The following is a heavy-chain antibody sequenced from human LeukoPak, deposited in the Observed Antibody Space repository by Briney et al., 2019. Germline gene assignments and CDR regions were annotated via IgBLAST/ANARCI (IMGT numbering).Heavy chain of an antibody. D-gene: IGHD3-3*01. CDR3: ARGRYDFWSGYPYYYMDV. CDR2: IYTSGST. Sequence: PSETLSLTCTVSGGSISSYYWSWIRQPAGKGLEGIGRIYTSGSTNYNPSLKSRVTMSVDTSKNQFSLKLSSVTAADTAVYYCARGRYDFWSGYPYYYMDVWGKGTTVTVSS. CDR1: GGSISSYY. J-gene: IGHJ6*03. V-gene: IGHV4-4*07.